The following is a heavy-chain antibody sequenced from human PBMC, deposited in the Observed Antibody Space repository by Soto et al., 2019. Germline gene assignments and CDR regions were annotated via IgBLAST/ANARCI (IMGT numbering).Heavy chain of an antibody. D-gene: IGHD6-13*01. CDR3: ARMRGSSIDY. CDR1: AGSISSYY. CDR2: IYYSGST. V-gene: IGHV4-59*01. Sequence: QVQLQESGPGLVKPSETLSLTCTISAGSISSYYWSWIRQPPGKGLEWIGYIYYSGSTNYNPSLKSRVTISVDPSKNQFSLKLSSVTAADTAVYYCARMRGSSIDYWDQGALVTVSS. J-gene: IGHJ4*02.